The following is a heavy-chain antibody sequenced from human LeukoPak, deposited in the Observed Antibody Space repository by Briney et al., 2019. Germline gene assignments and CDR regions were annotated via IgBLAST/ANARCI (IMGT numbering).Heavy chain of an antibody. V-gene: IGHV4-59*08. Sequence: SETLSLTCAVYGGSFSGYYWSWIRQPPGKGLERIGYIYYSGSTNYNPSLKSRVTISVKTSKNQFSLKLSSVTAADTAVYYCARTYCGGDCRGYYYSYYMDVWGKGTTVTISS. J-gene: IGHJ6*03. CDR3: ARTYCGGDCRGYYYSYYMDV. CDR2: IYYSGST. D-gene: IGHD2-21*02. CDR1: GGSFSGYY.